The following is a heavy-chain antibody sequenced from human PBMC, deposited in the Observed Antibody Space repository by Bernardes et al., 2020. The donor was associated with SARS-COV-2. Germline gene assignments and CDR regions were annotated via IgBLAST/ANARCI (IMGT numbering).Heavy chain of an antibody. CDR3: ARDLGYCSGGNCFGLEY. V-gene: IGHV3-30*03. J-gene: IGHJ4*02. Sequence: GSLRLSCAASGFAFTYGMHWVRQAPGKGLEWVAVISNLGNEIYYADSVKGRFTISRDESRNTLFLQMNSLRVEDTAVYYCARDLGYCSGGNCFGLEYWGQGTLVTVSS. CDR1: GFAFTYG. CDR2: ISNLGNEI. D-gene: IGHD2-15*01.